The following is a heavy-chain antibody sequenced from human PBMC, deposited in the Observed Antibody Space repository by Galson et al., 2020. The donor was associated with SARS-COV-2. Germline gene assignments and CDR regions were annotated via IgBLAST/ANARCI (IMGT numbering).Heavy chain of an antibody. CDR2: VYPSGTT. Sequence: SETLSLTCTVSGYSVSTTNYWGWVRQPPGRGLEWIGSVYPSGTTYYNPSLKSRVTISVDTSKNQFSLRLDSVTAADTALYYCARQGVNMNGLCSVPGLVFGLWGRCTPVPFSP. J-gene: IGHJ2*01. CDR1: GYSVSTTNY. D-gene: IGHD2-8*01. V-gene: IGHV4-38-2*02. CDR3: ARQGVNMNGLCSVPGLVFGL.